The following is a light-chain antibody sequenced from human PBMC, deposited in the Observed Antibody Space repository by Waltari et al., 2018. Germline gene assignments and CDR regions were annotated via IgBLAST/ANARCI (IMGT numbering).Light chain of an antibody. Sequence: AIRMTQSPSSFSASTGDRVTITCRASQGIRSYLAWYQQKPGKAPKLLIYAASTLQSGVPSRFSGSGSGTDFTLTISCLQSEDFATYYCQQYYSYPRMFGQGTKVEIK. CDR1: QGIRSY. J-gene: IGKJ1*01. V-gene: IGKV1-8*01. CDR2: AAS. CDR3: QQYYSYPRM.